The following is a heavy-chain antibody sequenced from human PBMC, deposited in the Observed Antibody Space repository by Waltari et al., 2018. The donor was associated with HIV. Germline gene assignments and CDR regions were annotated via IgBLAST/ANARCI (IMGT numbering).Heavy chain of an antibody. Sequence: EVQLVPSAAEVNAPGDSLKISCQASGYNFNFYWVAWVRQTPGKGLEWVGIVDPDDSDTGYSPSFRGQVTISADKSVNTAYLQWTSLKASDTAMYYCARFRTEARDSRGGYFDQWGQGSLVTVSS. CDR2: VDPDDSDT. CDR3: ARFRTEARDSRGGYFDQ. J-gene: IGHJ4*02. V-gene: IGHV5-51*01. D-gene: IGHD5-12*01. CDR1: GYNFNFYW.